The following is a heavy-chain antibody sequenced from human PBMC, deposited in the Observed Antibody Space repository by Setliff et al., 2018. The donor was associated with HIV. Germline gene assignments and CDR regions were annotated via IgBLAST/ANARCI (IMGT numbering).Heavy chain of an antibody. Sequence: GESLKISCQGSGYIFTSYWIGWVRQMPGKGLEWMGLIYPDDSYTTYSPAFEGHVTFSADKSNSTAYLQWSSLKASDTAMYYCARRNDYYYYMDVWGAGTTVTVSS. J-gene: IGHJ6*03. CDR3: ARRNDYYYYMDV. CDR1: GYIFTSYW. V-gene: IGHV5-51*01. CDR2: IYPDDSYT.